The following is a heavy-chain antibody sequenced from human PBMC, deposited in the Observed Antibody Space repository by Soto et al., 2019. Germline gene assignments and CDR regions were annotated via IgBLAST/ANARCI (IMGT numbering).Heavy chain of an antibody. D-gene: IGHD1-1*01. CDR2: INAGNGNT. J-gene: IGHJ6*02. CDR1: GYTLTSYA. V-gene: IGHV1-3*01. Sequence: ASVKVSCKASGYTLTSYAIHWVRQAPGQRLEWMGWINAGNGNTKYSQKFQGRVTITRDTSASTAYMELSSLRSEDTALYYCARDKTGTNYYNGLDVWGQGTTVTV. CDR3: ARDKTGTNYYNGLDV.